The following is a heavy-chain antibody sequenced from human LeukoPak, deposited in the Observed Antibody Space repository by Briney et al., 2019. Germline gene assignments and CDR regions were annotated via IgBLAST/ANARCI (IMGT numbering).Heavy chain of an antibody. CDR1: GFTFSNAW. CDR3: TTYPMVYAMNY. D-gene: IGHD2-8*01. Sequence: PGGSLRLSCGASGFTFSNAWMTWVRQAPGKGLEWVGRIKSKTDGGTTDYAAPVKGRFIISRDDSKDTLFPQMNSLKTEDTAVYYCTTYPMVYAMNYWGQGTLVTVSS. J-gene: IGHJ4*02. CDR2: IKSKTDGGTT. V-gene: IGHV3-15*01.